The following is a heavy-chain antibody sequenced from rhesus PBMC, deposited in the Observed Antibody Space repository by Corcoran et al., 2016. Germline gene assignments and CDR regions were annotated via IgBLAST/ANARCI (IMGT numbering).Heavy chain of an antibody. J-gene: IGHJ4*01. CDR2: IDGNMAGT. CDR1: GCPFSGYF. V-gene: IGHV4-81*01. D-gene: IGHD3-3*01. CDR3: ARVKLYYNIWTGSYYFDY. Sequence: QLQLPASGPGLGKPPETLVLTCAVSGCPFSGYFWHWIRHPPGRGLEWCVNIDGNMAGTNYNPSLKSRVTISKDTSKNQFSLKLSSVTAADTAVYYCARVKLYYNIWTGSYYFDYWGQGVLVTVSS.